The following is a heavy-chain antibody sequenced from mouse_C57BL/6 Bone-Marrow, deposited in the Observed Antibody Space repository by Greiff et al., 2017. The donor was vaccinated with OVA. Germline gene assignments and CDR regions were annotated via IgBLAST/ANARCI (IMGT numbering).Heavy chain of an antibody. CDR3: TYYYGSSIAMDY. CDR2: IYPGNSDT. CDR1: GYTFTSYW. V-gene: IGHV1-5*01. J-gene: IGHJ4*01. Sequence: SGTVLARPGASVKMSCKTSGYTFTSYWMHWVKQRPGQGLEWIGAIYPGNSDTSYNQKFKGKAKLTAVTSASTAYMELSSLTNEDSAVYYCTYYYGSSIAMDYWGQGTSVTVSS. D-gene: IGHD1-1*01.